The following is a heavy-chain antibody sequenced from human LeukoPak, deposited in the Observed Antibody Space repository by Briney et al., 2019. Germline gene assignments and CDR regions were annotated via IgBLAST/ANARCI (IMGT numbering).Heavy chain of an antibody. CDR3: AKDMHYDSSGYYYVGFDY. Sequence: GGSLRLSCAASGFTFDDYTLHWVRQAPGKGLEWVSLISGDGGSTFYADSVKGRFTISRDNSKISLYLQMNSLRTEDTALYYCAKDMHYDSSGYYYVGFDYWGQGTLVTVSS. CDR2: ISGDGGST. V-gene: IGHV3-43*02. D-gene: IGHD3-22*01. J-gene: IGHJ4*02. CDR1: GFTFDDYT.